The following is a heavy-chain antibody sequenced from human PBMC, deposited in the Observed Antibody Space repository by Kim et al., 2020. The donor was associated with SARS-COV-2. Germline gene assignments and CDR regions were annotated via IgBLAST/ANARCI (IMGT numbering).Heavy chain of an antibody. CDR2: VRHDGLNE. Sequence: RGSLRLSCAASGFTFIGYGMNWVRQAPGKGLEWVAFVRHDGLNEYYVESVKGRFTISRDNSKNILYLQMDSLKPDDTAVYYCAREGSTTVNYFDSWGQGALVTVSS. CDR3: AREGSTTVNYFDS. D-gene: IGHD3-10*01. CDR1: GFTFIGYG. J-gene: IGHJ4*02. V-gene: IGHV3-30*02.